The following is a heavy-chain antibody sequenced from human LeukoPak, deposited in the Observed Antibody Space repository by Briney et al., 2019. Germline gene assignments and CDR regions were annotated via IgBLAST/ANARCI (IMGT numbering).Heavy chain of an antibody. D-gene: IGHD6-19*01. CDR1: GFTFSSYG. CDR2: ISYDGSNK. V-gene: IGHV3-30*18. CDR3: AKDRWRAVAGYFDY. Sequence: PGGSLRLSCAASGFTFSSYGMHWVRQAPGKGLEWVAVISYDGSNKYYADSVKGRFTISRDNSKNTLYLQMNSLRAEDTAVYYCAKDRWRAVAGYFDYWGQGTPVTVSS. J-gene: IGHJ4*02.